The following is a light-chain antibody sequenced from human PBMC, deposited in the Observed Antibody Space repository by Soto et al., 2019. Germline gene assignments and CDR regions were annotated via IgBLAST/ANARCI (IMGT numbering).Light chain of an antibody. CDR3: SSYTSRSLYV. Sequence: QAELTQPTSVSGAPGQSITISCTGTSSDVGGYNYVSWYQQLPGKAPKLMIYDVSDRPSGVSNRFSGSKSGNTASLTISGIQAEDEADYYCSSYTSRSLYVFGTGTKVTVL. J-gene: IGLJ1*01. CDR1: SSDVGGYNY. V-gene: IGLV2-14*01. CDR2: DVS.